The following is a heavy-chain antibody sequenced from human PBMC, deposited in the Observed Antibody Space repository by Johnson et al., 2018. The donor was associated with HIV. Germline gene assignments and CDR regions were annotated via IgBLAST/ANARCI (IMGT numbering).Heavy chain of an antibody. Sequence: QVQLVESGGGVVQPGRSLRLSCAASGFTFSSYGMHWVRQAPGKGLEWVAVISYDGSNKYYGDSVKGRFTISRDNSKNTLYLQMNSLRAEDTAVYYCAKDLNYGSGPVDIWGQGTMVTVSS. CDR2: ISYDGSNK. CDR3: AKDLNYGSGPVDI. D-gene: IGHD3-10*01. CDR1: GFTFSSYG. J-gene: IGHJ3*02. V-gene: IGHV3-30*18.